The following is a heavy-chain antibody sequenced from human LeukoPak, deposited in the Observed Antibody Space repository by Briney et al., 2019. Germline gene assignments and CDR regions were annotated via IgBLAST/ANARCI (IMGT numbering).Heavy chain of an antibody. V-gene: IGHV1-69*06. CDR2: IIPIFGTA. D-gene: IGHD1-1*01. CDR3: ARGGSGTAYYYYYMDV. J-gene: IGHJ6*03. Sequence: SVKVSCKASGGTFSSYAISWVRQAPGQGLEWMGGIIPIFGTANYAQKFQGRVTITADKSTSTAYMELSSLRSEDTAVYYCARGGSGTAYYYYYMDVWGKGTTVTVSS. CDR1: GGTFSSYA.